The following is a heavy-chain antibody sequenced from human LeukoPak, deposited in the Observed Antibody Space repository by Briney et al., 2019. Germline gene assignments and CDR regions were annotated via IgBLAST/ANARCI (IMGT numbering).Heavy chain of an antibody. V-gene: IGHV1-8*03. CDR3: ARTTNNSHYYYYYYMDV. J-gene: IGHJ6*03. Sequence: ASVKVSCKASGYTFTSYDINWVRQATGQGLEWMGWMNPNSGNTGYAQKFQGRVTITRNTSISTAYMELSSLRSEDTAVYYCARTTNNSHYYYYYYMDVWGKGTTVTVSS. CDR2: MNPNSGNT. CDR1: GYTFTSYD. D-gene: IGHD1-1*01.